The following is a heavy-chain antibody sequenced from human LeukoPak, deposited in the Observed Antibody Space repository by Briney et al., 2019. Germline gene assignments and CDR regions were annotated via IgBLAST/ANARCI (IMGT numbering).Heavy chain of an antibody. Sequence: ASVKVSCKASGGTFSSYAISWVRQAPGQGLEWMGGIIPIFGTANYAQKFQGRVTITTDESTSTAYMELSSLRSEDTAVYYCARNHYYDSSGPLDYWGQGTLVTVSS. V-gene: IGHV1-69*05. CDR3: ARNHYYDSSGPLDY. CDR2: IIPIFGTA. J-gene: IGHJ4*02. D-gene: IGHD3-22*01. CDR1: GGTFSSYA.